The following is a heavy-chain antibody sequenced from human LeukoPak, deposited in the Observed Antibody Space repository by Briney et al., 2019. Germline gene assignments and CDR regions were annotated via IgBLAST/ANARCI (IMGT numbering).Heavy chain of an antibody. CDR1: GYTFTSYG. CDR3: ARDFRFGELSDYYYYGMDV. Sequence: ASVKVSCKASGYTFTSYGISWVRQAPGQGREWMGWISAYNGNTNYAQKLQGRVTMTTDTSTSTAYMELRSLRSDDTAVYYCARDFRFGELSDYYYYGMDVWGKGTTVTVSS. D-gene: IGHD3-10*01. V-gene: IGHV1-18*04. CDR2: ISAYNGNT. J-gene: IGHJ6*04.